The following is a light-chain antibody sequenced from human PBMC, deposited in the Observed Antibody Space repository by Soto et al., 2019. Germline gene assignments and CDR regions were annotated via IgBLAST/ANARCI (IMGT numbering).Light chain of an antibody. Sequence: EMGLTQSPGTLSLSPGERATLSCRASQSVSSSYLAWYQQKPGQAPRRLIYGASSRATGIPDRFGGCGSGTDFTLTISRLEPDDCAVYYCQQYGSSPRTFGQGPKVEIK. CDR3: QQYGSSPRT. J-gene: IGKJ1*01. CDR1: QSVSSSY. CDR2: GAS. V-gene: IGKV3-20*01.